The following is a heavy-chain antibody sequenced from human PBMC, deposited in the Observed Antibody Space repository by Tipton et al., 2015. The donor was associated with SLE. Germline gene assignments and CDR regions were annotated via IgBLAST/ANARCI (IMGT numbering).Heavy chain of an antibody. CDR3: ARALGYNYSYDYFDY. J-gene: IGHJ4*02. D-gene: IGHD5-18*01. V-gene: IGHV4-61*01. Sequence: TLSLTCGVSGYSISSGYYWGWVRQPPGKGLEWIGYIYYSGSTNYNPSLKSRVTISVDPSKNQFSLKLSSVTAADTAVYYCARALGYNYSYDYFDYWGQGTLVTVSS. CDR2: IYYSGST. CDR1: GYSISSGYY.